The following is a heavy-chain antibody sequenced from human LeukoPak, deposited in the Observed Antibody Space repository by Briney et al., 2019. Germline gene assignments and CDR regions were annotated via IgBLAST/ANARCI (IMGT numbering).Heavy chain of an antibody. V-gene: IGHV3-48*03. Sequence: GGSLRLSCAASGFTFSSYEMKWVRQAPGKGLEWGSYISSSGRTIYYADSVKGRLTISRDNAKNSLYLQMNSLRAEDTAVYYCARGGGYCSGGSCPTIYYFDYWGQGTLVTVSS. J-gene: IGHJ4*02. CDR3: ARGGGYCSGGSCPTIYYFDY. CDR2: ISSSGRTI. CDR1: GFTFSSYE. D-gene: IGHD2-15*01.